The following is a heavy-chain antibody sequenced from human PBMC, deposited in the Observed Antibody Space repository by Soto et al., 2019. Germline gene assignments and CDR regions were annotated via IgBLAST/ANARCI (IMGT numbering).Heavy chain of an antibody. CDR2: INPSGGST. V-gene: IGHV1-46*01. D-gene: IGHD5-12*01. CDR1: GYTFTSYY. Sequence: ASVKVSCKASGYTFTSYYMHWVRQAPGQGLEWMGIINPSGGSTSYAQKFQGRVTMTRDTSTSTVYMELSSLRSEDTAVYYCARDLAGYSGYEPFDYWGQGTLVTVSS. J-gene: IGHJ4*02. CDR3: ARDLAGYSGYEPFDY.